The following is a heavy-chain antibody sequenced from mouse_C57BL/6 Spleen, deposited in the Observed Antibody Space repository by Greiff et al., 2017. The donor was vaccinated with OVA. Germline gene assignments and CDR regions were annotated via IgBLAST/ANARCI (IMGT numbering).Heavy chain of an antibody. J-gene: IGHJ3*01. V-gene: IGHV1-5*01. Sequence: VQLQQSGTVLARPGASVKMSCKTSGYTFTSYWMHWVKQRPGQGLEWIGAIYTGNSDTSYNQKFKGQAKLTAVTTASTAYMELSSLTNEDSAVYYCTRPLYDAFAYWGQGTLVTVSA. D-gene: IGHD2-3*01. CDR3: TRPLYDAFAY. CDR1: GYTFTSYW. CDR2: IYTGNSDT.